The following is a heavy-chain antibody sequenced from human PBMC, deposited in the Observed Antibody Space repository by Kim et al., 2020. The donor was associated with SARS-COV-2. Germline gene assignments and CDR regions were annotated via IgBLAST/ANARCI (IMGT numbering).Heavy chain of an antibody. V-gene: IGHV4-39*01. D-gene: IGHD6-19*01. CDR3: ARHASGWYQDPFDY. J-gene: IGHJ4*02. CDR1: GGSISSSSYY. CDR2: IYYSGST. Sequence: SETLSLTCTVSGGSISSSSYYWGWIRQPPGKGLEWIGSIYYSGSTYYNPSLKSRVTISVDTSKNQFSLKLSSVTAADTAVYYCARHASGWYQDPFDYWGQGTLVTVSS.